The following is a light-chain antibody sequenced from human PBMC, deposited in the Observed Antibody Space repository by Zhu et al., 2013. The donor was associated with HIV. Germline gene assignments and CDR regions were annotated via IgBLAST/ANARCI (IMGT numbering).Light chain of an antibody. Sequence: EIVLTQSPGTLSLSPGERATLSCRASQSVSSSYLAWYQQKPGQAPRLLIYGASSRATGIPDRFSGSGSGTDFTLTISRLEPEDFAVYFCQQSGSSPLTFGGGPRWRSN. CDR3: QQSGSSPLT. CDR1: QSVSSSY. CDR2: GAS. J-gene: IGKJ4*01. V-gene: IGKV3-20*01.